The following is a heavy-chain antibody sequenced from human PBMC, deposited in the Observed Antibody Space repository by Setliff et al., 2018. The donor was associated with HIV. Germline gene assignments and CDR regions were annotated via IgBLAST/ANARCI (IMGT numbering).Heavy chain of an antibody. D-gene: IGHD3-22*01. CDR2: IIPILGMG. CDR1: GYTFTSCF. J-gene: IGHJ4*02. V-gene: IGHV1-69*10. Sequence: SVKVSCKASGYTFTSCFLHWVRQAPGQGLEWMGGIIPILGMGNHAQKFQGRVTITADKSANTAYMELNSLRPEDTAIYYCARYFSDSSGYPGSDHWGQGPLVTVSS. CDR3: ARYFSDSSGYPGSDH.